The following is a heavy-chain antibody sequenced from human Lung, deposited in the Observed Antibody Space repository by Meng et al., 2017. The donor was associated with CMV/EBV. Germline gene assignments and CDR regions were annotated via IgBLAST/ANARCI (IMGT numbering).Heavy chain of an antibody. CDR3: ARGGAGLEYCSDGSCYWSWLDP. CDR2: LIPILGEV. D-gene: IGHD2-15*01. CDR1: GGPFSSYN. V-gene: IGHV1-69*08. J-gene: IGHJ5*02. Sequence: VSCXASGGPFSSYNINWVRQAPGQGLEWMGRLIPILGEVNYAQKFQGRVTITADKSTSTVFMELSSLRLDDTAVYYCARGGAGLEYCSDGSCYWSWLDPWGQGNXVTVSS.